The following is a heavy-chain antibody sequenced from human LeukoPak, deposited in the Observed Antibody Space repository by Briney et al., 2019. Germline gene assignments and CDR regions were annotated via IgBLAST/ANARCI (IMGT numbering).Heavy chain of an antibody. CDR3: ARRGP. CDR1: GFTFSSYS. J-gene: IGHJ5*02. Sequence: GGSMRLSCAASGFTFSSYSMNWVRQAPGKGLEWVSYISSSSNNIYYADSVKGRFTISRDDAKNSLYLQMNSLRAEDTAVYYCARRGPWGQGTLVTVSS. CDR2: ISSSSNNI. V-gene: IGHV3-48*01.